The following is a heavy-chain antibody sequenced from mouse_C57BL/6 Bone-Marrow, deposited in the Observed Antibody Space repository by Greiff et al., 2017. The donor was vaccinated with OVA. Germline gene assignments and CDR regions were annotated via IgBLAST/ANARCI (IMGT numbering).Heavy chain of an antibody. Sequence: QVQLQQPGAELVKPGASVKMSCKASGYTFTSYWITWVKQRPGQGLEWIGDIYPGSGSTNYNEKFKSKATLTVDTSSSTAYMQLRSLTSEDSAVYYRAREYYGSSYDWYCDVWGRGTTVTVAS. CDR3: AREYYGSSYDWYCDV. D-gene: IGHD1-1*01. J-gene: IGHJ1*03. V-gene: IGHV1-55*01. CDR1: GYTFTSYW. CDR2: IYPGSGST.